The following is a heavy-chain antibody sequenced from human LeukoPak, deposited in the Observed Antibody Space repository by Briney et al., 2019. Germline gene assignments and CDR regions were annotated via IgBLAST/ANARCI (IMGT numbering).Heavy chain of an antibody. J-gene: IGHJ5*02. CDR2: ISSRGTDI. CDR3: ARVPTEFDFWSGYAP. V-gene: IGHV3-21*05. CDR1: GFTVSNYA. D-gene: IGHD3-3*01. Sequence: PGGSLRLSCAASGFTVSNYAMNWVRQGQGKGLEWVSHISSRGTDIYYADSVKGRFTIARDNDKNSMYLKMHRLRAADTAVYDCARVPTEFDFWSGYAPWGQGTLVTVSS.